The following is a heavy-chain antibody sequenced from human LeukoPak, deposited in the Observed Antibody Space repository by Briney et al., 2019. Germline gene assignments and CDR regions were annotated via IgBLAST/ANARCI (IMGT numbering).Heavy chain of an antibody. CDR2: LKPDGSDK. Sequence: GGSLRLSCAASGFTFSSHWMTWVRQAPGKGLEWVANLKPDGSDKYYVDSVKGRFTISRDNAKNSLYLQMNSLRAEDTAVYYCARDAYNYASESWGQGTLVTVSS. J-gene: IGHJ5*02. CDR3: ARDAYNYASES. V-gene: IGHV3-7*01. CDR1: GFTFSSHW. D-gene: IGHD3-10*01.